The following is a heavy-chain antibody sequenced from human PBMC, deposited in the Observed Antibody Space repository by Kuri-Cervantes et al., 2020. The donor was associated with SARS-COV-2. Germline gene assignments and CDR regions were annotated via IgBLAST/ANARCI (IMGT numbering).Heavy chain of an antibody. J-gene: IGHJ4*02. D-gene: IGHD1-14*01. CDR1: GFTFSSYG. Sequence: GESLKISCAASGFTFSSYGMHWVRQAPGKGLEWVSSISSSSSYIYYADSVKGRFTISRDNAKNSLYLQMNSLRAEDTAVYYCARDLYKFDYWGQGTLVTVSS. CDR3: ARDLYKFDY. CDR2: ISSSSSYI. V-gene: IGHV3-21*01.